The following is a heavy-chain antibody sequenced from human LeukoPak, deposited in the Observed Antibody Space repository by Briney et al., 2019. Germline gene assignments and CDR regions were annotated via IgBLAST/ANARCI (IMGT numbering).Heavy chain of an antibody. Sequence: SETLSLTCTVSGGSINSYYWSWIRQPPGKGLEWIGYIYYSGSTNYNPSLKSRVTISVDTSRNQFSLRLSSVTAADTAVYYCARVTGYMTEDYFDYWGQGTLITVSS. CDR1: GGSINSYY. V-gene: IGHV4-59*01. CDR3: ARVTGYMTEDYFDY. D-gene: IGHD6-13*01. CDR2: IYYSGST. J-gene: IGHJ4*02.